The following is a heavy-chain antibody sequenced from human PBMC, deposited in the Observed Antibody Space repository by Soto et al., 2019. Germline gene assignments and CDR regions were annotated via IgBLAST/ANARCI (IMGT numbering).Heavy chain of an antibody. CDR3: ARSQGSSTSLEIYYYYYYGMDV. CDR2: IIPISGTA. J-gene: IGHJ6*02. D-gene: IGHD2-2*01. Sequence: QVQLVQSGAGGKKPGSPVKVSCKVSGGTFATYPTTGVRRPPGQGLDGMGGIIPISGTANYAQKFQGRVTITADESTSTAYMELSSLRSEDTAVYYCARSQGSSTSLEIYYYYYYGMDVWGQGTTVTVSS. CDR1: GGTFATYP. V-gene: IGHV1-69*01.